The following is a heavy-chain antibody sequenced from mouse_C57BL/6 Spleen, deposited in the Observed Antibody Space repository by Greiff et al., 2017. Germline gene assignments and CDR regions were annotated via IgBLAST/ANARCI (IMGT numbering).Heavy chain of an antibody. V-gene: IGHV1-52*01. CDR2: IDPSDSET. CDR3: AREDDYDGFDY. Sequence: QVHVKQPGAELVRPGSSVKLSCKASGYTFTSYWMHWVKQRPIQGLEWIGNIDPSDSETHYNQKFKDKATLTVDKSSSTAYMQLSSLTSEDSAVYYCAREDDYDGFDYWGQGTTLTVSS. D-gene: IGHD2-4*01. CDR1: GYTFTSYW. J-gene: IGHJ2*01.